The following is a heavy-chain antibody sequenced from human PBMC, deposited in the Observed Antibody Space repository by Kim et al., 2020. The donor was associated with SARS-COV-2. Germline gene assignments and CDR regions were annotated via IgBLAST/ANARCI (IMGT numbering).Heavy chain of an antibody. Sequence: GGSLRLSCAASGPTVSDHYMDWVRQAPGKGLEWVGRSRDKVNSYTTEYAASVKGRFTISRDESKNSLYLQMNSLETEDTAVYYCTRAAGSNTGMDVWGQGTTVTVSS. D-gene: IGHD2-2*01. J-gene: IGHJ6*02. CDR2: SRDKVNSYTT. CDR1: GPTVSDHY. CDR3: TRAAGSNTGMDV. V-gene: IGHV3-72*01.